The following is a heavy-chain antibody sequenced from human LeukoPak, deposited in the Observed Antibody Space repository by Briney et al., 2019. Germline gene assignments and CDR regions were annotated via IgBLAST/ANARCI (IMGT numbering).Heavy chain of an antibody. CDR3: ARDRGVAENYYYMDV. D-gene: IGHD3-10*01. CDR2: IKQDESEK. Sequence: PGGSLRLSCAASGFTFSSYWMSWVRQAPGKGLEWVANIKQDESEKYYVDSVKGRFTISRDNAKNSLYLQMNSLRAEDTAVYYCARDRGVAENYYYMDVWGKGTTVTISS. J-gene: IGHJ6*03. CDR1: GFTFSSYW. V-gene: IGHV3-7*01.